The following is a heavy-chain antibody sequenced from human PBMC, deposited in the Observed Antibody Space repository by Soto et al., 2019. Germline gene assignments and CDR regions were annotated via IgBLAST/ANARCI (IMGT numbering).Heavy chain of an antibody. D-gene: IGHD4-17*01. J-gene: IGHJ4*02. V-gene: IGHV3-9*01. CDR3: TLAPGYGDSLDY. CDR2: ISWNSGSI. CDR1: GFTFDEYD. Sequence: EVQLVESGGGLVQPGRSLRLSCAASGFTFDEYDMHWVRQAPGKGLEWVSGISWNSGSIGYADSVKGRFTISRDNAKNSLYLQMNSLRAEDTALYYCTLAPGYGDSLDYWGQGTLVTVSS.